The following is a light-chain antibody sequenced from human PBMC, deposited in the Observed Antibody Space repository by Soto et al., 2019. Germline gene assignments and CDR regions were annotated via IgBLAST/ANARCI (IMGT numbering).Light chain of an antibody. Sequence: EIVMTQSPATLSVSPGERATLSCRASQSVSSNLAWYQQKPGQAPRLLIYGASTRATGIPARFSGSGSGTEFTLTISSLQSEDFAVYYCQQYNNWPWTFGQGTRWRL. CDR2: GAS. CDR1: QSVSSN. V-gene: IGKV3-15*01. J-gene: IGKJ1*01. CDR3: QQYNNWPWT.